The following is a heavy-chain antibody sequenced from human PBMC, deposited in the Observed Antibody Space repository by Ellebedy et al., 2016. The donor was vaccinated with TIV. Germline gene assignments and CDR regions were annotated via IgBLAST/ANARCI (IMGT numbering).Heavy chain of an antibody. D-gene: IGHD3-10*01. Sequence: GESLKISCAASGFTFSSYAMSWVRQAPGKGLEWVSAISGSGGSTYYADSVKGRFTISRDNSKNTLYLQMNSLRAEDTAVYYCAKPGRVTMVRGVNYFDYWGQGTLVTVSS. CDR2: ISGSGGST. CDR3: AKPGRVTMVRGVNYFDY. J-gene: IGHJ4*02. CDR1: GFTFSSYA. V-gene: IGHV3-23*01.